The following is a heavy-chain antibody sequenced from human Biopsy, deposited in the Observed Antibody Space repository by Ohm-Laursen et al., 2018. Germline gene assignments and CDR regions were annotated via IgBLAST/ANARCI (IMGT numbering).Heavy chain of an antibody. J-gene: IGHJ4*02. CDR1: GYTFTGYY. CDR3: ALQSVAQMKNFDY. Sequence: ASVKVSCKASGYTFTGYYLHWVRQAPGQGLEWMGWINPNSGDTNYAQQFQGRATMTKNTSMSTAYMEMSRLRSDDTAVYYCALQSVAQMKNFDYWGQGTLVTVSS. CDR2: INPNSGDT. V-gene: IGHV1-2*02. D-gene: IGHD6-19*01.